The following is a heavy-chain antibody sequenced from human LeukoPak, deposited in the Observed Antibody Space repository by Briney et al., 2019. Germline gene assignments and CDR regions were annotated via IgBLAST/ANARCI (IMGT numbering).Heavy chain of an antibody. CDR1: GFTFINYD. CDR2: ISRRSETI. J-gene: IGHJ4*02. CDR3: AKALVTVWWLLAY. D-gene: IGHD2-21*01. V-gene: IGHV3-23*01. Sequence: GGSLRLSCAPSGFTFINYDMTWVRQSPEKGLEWISYISRRSETIYYADSVKGRFTISRDNSENTLYLQMNSLRAEDTAVYYCAKALVTVWWLLAYWGQGTLVTVSS.